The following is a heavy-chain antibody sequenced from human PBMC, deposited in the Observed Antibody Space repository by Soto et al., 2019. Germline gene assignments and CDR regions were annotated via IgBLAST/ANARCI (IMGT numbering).Heavy chain of an antibody. CDR1: GYTFTSYY. D-gene: IGHD4-4*01. J-gene: IGHJ6*03. V-gene: IGHV1-46*03. CDR2: INPSGGST. Sequence: XSVKVSCKASGYTFTSYYMHWVRQAPGQGLEWMGIINPSGGSTSYAQKFQGRVTMTRDTSTSTVYMELSSLRSEDTAVYYCATSIGGTVTHVFDYYYMDVWGKGTTVTVSS. CDR3: ATSIGGTVTHVFDYYYMDV.